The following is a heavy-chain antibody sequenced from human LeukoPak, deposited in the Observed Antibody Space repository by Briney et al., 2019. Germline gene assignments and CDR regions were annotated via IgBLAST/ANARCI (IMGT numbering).Heavy chain of an antibody. CDR1: GGSISSGSYY. V-gene: IGHV4-61*02. J-gene: IGHJ3*02. CDR2: IYTSGST. D-gene: IGHD5-18*01. CDR3: ATNYRAMGASYAFDI. Sequence: KPSQTLSLTCTVSGGSISSGSYYWSWIRQPAGKGLEWIGRIYTSGSTNYNPSLKSRVTISVDTSKNQFSLKLSSVTAADTAVYYCATNYRAMGASYAFDIWGQGTMVTVSS.